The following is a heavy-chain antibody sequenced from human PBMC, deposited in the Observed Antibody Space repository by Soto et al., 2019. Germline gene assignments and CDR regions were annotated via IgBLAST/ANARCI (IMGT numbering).Heavy chain of an antibody. CDR3: AGDGREWELGPGINWFDP. J-gene: IGHJ5*02. D-gene: IGHD1-26*01. V-gene: IGHV3-21*01. Sequence: EVQLVESGGGLVKPGGSLRLSCAASGFTFSSYSMNWVRQAPGKGLEWVSSISSSSSYIYYADSVKGRFTISRDNAKNSLYLQMNSLRAEDTAVYYCAGDGREWELGPGINWFDPWGQETLVTVSS. CDR1: GFTFSSYS. CDR2: ISSSSSYI.